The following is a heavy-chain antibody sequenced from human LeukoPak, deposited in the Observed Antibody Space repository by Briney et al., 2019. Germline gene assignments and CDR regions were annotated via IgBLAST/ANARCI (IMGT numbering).Heavy chain of an antibody. Sequence: PSETLCLTCTVSGYSISSGYYWGWIRQPPGKGLEGIGNFYHSGSTYYNPSLKSRVTISLDTSKNQFFLKLSSVTAADTAVYYCARTHTDTAMQIYAFNIWGQGTMVTVSS. CDR1: GYSISSGYY. CDR2: FYHSGST. J-gene: IGHJ3*02. V-gene: IGHV4-38-2*02. CDR3: ARTHTDTAMQIYAFNI. D-gene: IGHD5-18*01.